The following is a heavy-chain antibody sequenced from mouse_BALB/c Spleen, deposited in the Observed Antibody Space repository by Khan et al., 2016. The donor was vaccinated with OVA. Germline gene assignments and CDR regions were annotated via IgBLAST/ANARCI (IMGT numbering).Heavy chain of an antibody. D-gene: IGHD4-1*01. Sequence: EVQLQESGGGLVQPGGSMKLSCVASGFTFSNYWMNWVRQSPAKGLEWVAEIRLKSDDYVTNYAESVKGRLTISRDYSKRSVYLQMNNLRAEDTGIYYCEKLLWSQGTTLTVSS. CDR2: IRLKSDDYVT. CDR1: GFTFSNYW. V-gene: IGHV6-3*01. CDR3: EKLL. J-gene: IGHJ2*01.